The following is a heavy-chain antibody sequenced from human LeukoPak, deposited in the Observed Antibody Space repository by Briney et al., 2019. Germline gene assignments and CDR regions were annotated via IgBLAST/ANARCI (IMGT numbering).Heavy chain of an antibody. CDR1: GGTFSSYA. CDR3: ARDGPSGYDYSFDY. Sequence: SVKVSCKASGGTFSSYAISWVRQAPGHGLEWMGGIIPIFGTANYAQKFQGRVTITTDESTSTAYMELSSLRSEDTAVYYCARDGPSGYDYSFDYWGQGTLVTVSS. V-gene: IGHV1-69*05. CDR2: IIPIFGTA. J-gene: IGHJ4*02. D-gene: IGHD5-12*01.